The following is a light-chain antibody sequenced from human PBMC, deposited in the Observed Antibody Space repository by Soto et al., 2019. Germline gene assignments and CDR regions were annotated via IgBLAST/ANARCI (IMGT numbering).Light chain of an antibody. CDR1: QSVSSY. CDR2: GAS. J-gene: IGKJ5*01. Sequence: EIVLTQSPATLSLSQGERATLSCRASQSVSSYLAWYQQKPGQAPRLLIYGASTRATGIPARFSGSGSGTHFTFTISSLQTEDIGTYYCQQYDILPITFGRGTRLEI. V-gene: IGKV3-15*01. CDR3: QQYDILPIT.